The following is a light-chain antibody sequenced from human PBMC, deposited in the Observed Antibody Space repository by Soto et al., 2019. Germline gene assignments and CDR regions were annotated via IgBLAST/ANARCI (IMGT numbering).Light chain of an antibody. Sequence: DSPMTQFPSTLSASVGDRVTITCRASQSISPWLAWYQQKPGKAPKILISKASTLQSGVPPRFSGSGSGTEFTLTISSLQPDDFATYYCQQYERYPITFGGGTKVEIK. CDR3: QQYERYPIT. V-gene: IGKV1-5*03. CDR1: QSISPW. J-gene: IGKJ4*01. CDR2: KAS.